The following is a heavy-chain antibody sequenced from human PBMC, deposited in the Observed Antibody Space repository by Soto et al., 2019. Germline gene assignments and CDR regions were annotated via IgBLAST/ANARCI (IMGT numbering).Heavy chain of an antibody. J-gene: IGHJ4*02. D-gene: IGHD5-18*01. Sequence: GGSLRLSCAASGFTFSSYAMSWVRQAPGKGLEWVSAISGSGGSTYYADSVKGRFTISRDNSKNTLYLQMNSLRAEDTAVYYCANDQYSYGQGPFDYWGQGTLVTVSS. CDR1: GFTFSSYA. V-gene: IGHV3-23*01. CDR3: ANDQYSYGQGPFDY. CDR2: ISGSGGST.